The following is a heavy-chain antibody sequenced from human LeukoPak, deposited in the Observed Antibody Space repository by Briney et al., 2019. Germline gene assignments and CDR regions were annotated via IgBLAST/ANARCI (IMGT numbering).Heavy chain of an antibody. CDR1: GVSISSYY. V-gene: IGHV4-59*12. Sequence: PSETLSLTCTVSGVSISSYYWSWIRQPPGKGLEWIGYIYYSGSTNYNPSLKSRVTISVDTSKNQFSLKLSSVTAADTAVYYCARAPGWKLPHFDHWGQGTLVTVSS. J-gene: IGHJ4*02. CDR2: IYYSGST. CDR3: ARAPGWKLPHFDH. D-gene: IGHD1-26*01.